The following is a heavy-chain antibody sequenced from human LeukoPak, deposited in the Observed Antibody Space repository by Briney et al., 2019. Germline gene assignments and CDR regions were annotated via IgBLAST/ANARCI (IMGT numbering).Heavy chain of an antibody. CDR3: ARAGLPAADRQRYYMDV. V-gene: IGHV4-61*01. CDR2: IYYSGTT. Sequence: SETLSLTCAVSPGSMDSGLYYWTWIRQPPGKGLEWIGYIYYSGTTKYSPSLTSRVTISVDTSKNQFSLKLNSVTAADTAVYYCARAGLPAADRQRYYMDVWGKGTTVTVSS. D-gene: IGHD2-2*01. J-gene: IGHJ6*03. CDR1: PGSMDSGLYY.